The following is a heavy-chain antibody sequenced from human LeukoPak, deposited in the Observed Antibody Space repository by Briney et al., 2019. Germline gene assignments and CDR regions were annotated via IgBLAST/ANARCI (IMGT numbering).Heavy chain of an antibody. CDR1: GFTFTIYA. J-gene: IGHJ4*02. V-gene: IGHV3-23*01. CDR3: VKSGSVPPDY. Sequence: PGGSLRLSCAASGFTFTIYAMSWVRQSPGKGLEWVSSISDSGDRTYYADSVKGRFTISRDNSRNTLYLQVNSLRAEDTAVYYCVKSGSVPPDYWGQGTLVTVSS. D-gene: IGHD2-2*01. CDR2: ISDSGDRT.